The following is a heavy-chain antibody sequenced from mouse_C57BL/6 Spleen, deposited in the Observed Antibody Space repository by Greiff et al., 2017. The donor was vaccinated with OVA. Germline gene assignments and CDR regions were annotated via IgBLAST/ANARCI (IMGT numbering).Heavy chain of an antibody. CDR1: GYTFTDYY. CDR2: INPYNGGT. CDR3: ARGNPFAY. V-gene: IGHV1-19*01. J-gene: IGHJ3*01. Sequence: EVQLQQSGPVLVKPGASVKMSCKASGYTFTDYYMNWVKQSHGKSLEWIGVINPYNGGTSYNQKFKGKATLTVDKSSSTAYLALNSLAYEDSAGYYWARGNPFAYWGQGTLVTVSA.